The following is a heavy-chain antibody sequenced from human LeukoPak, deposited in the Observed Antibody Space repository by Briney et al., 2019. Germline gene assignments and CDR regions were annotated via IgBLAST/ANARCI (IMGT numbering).Heavy chain of an antibody. CDR3: ASELLSHDAFDI. J-gene: IGHJ3*02. D-gene: IGHD1-14*01. CDR2: INPNSGGT. V-gene: IGHV1-2*02. CDR1: GYTFTVYY. Sequence: GASVTVSFKASGYTFTVYYMHWVRQAPGQGLEWMGWINPNSGGTNYAQKFQGRVTMTRDTSISTAYMELSRLRSDDTAVYYCASELLSHDAFDIWGQGTMVTVSS.